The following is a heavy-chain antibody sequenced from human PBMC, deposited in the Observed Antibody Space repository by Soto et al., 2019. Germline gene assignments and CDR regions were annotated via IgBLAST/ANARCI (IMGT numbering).Heavy chain of an antibody. CDR1: GGSISSYY. V-gene: IGHV4-59*08. J-gene: IGHJ4*02. D-gene: IGHD1-1*01. CDR2: IYYSGST. Sequence: SETLSLTCTVSGGSISSYYWSWIRQPPGRGLEWIGYIYYSGSTNYNPSLKSRVTISVDTSKNQFSLKLSSVTAADTAVYYCARHLAGTSDYWGQGTLVTVSS. CDR3: ARHLAGTSDY.